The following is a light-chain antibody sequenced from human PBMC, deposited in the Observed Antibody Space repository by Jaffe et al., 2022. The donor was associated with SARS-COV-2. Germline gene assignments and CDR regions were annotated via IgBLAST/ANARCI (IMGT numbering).Light chain of an antibody. Sequence: DIQMTQSPSSLSASVGDRVTITCQASQDIRNYLNWYQQKPGKAPKVLIYDASNLASGVPSRFGGSGSGTDFTFTISSLQPEDFATYYCQQYDNLPRTFGPGTKVDIK. CDR2: DAS. CDR3: QQYDNLPRT. J-gene: IGKJ3*01. CDR1: QDIRNY. V-gene: IGKV1-33*01.